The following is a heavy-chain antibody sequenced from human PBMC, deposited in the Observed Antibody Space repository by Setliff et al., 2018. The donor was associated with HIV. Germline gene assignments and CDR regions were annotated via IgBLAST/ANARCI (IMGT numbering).Heavy chain of an antibody. CDR3: ARHISYDGSDDQSRGYFDY. Sequence: GASLTISCKVSGYTFTSYWIGWVRQKPGKGLEWMGIIYPGDSDTRSSPSFQGQVTISAAKSISTAYLQWSSLKASDTAIYYCARHISYDGSDDQSRGYFDYWGRGTLVTVSS. J-gene: IGHJ4*02. D-gene: IGHD3-22*01. CDR2: IYPGDSDT. CDR1: GYTFTSYW. V-gene: IGHV5-51*01.